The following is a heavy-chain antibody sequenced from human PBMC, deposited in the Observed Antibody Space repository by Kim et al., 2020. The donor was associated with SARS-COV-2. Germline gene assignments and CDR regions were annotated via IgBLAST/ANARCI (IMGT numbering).Heavy chain of an antibody. J-gene: IGHJ5*02. D-gene: IGHD5-18*01. CDR3: ARALDTARVTGGFDP. Sequence: VKGRFTISRDNSKNTLYLQMNSLRAEETAGYYCARALDTARVTGGFDPWGQGTLVTVSS. V-gene: IGHV3-30*01.